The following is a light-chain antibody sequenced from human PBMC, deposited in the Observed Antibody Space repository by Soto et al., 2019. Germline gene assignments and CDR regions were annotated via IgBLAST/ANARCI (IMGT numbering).Light chain of an antibody. V-gene: IGKV3-20*01. CDR3: QQYGSSYT. CDR1: QSVSSSY. CDR2: GAS. J-gene: IGKJ2*01. Sequence: ESVLTQSPGTLSLSPGERATLSCRASQSVSSSYLAWYQQKPGHAPRLLIYGASSRATGIPDRFSGSWSGTDFTLTISRLEPEDFAVYYCQQYGSSYTFGQGTKLEIK.